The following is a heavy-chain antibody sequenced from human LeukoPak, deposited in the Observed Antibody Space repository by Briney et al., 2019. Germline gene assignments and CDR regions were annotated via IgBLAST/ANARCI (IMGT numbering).Heavy chain of an antibody. Sequence: HPGGSLRLSCAASGFTFSSYWMSWVRQAPGKGLEWVANIKQDGSEKYYVDSVKGRFTISRDNAKNSLYLQMNSLRAEDTAVYYCARGLGIIAAAGLDAFDIWGQGTMVTVSS. D-gene: IGHD6-13*01. CDR1: GFTFSSYW. CDR2: IKQDGSEK. J-gene: IGHJ3*02. V-gene: IGHV3-7*01. CDR3: ARGLGIIAAAGLDAFDI.